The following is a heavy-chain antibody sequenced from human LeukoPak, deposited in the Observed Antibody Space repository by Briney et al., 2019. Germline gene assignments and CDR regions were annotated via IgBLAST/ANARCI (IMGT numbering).Heavy chain of an antibody. CDR1: GFTFSSYG. D-gene: IGHD2/OR15-2a*01. V-gene: IGHV3-23*01. J-gene: IGHJ4*02. CDR2: IRSSGDST. CDR3: ARGVGNFRYYFDY. Sequence: PGGSLRLSCAASGFTFSSYGMSWVRQAPGKGLEWVSGIRSSGDSTYYADSVKGRFTISRDNSKNTLYLQMNSLRAEDTAVYYCARGVGNFRYYFDYWGQGTLVTVSS.